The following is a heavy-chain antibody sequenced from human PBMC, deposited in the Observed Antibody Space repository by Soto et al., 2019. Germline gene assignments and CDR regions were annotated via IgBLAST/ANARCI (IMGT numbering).Heavy chain of an antibody. J-gene: IGHJ2*01. D-gene: IGHD2-15*01. CDR1: GFTFSSYA. CDR2: ISGSGGST. CDR3: AKKSYCSGGSCYTLWYFDL. V-gene: IGHV3-23*01. Sequence: ESGGGLVQPGGSLRLSCAASGFTFSSYAMSWVRQAPGKGLEWVSAISGSGGSTYYADSVKGRFTISRDNSKNTLYLQMNSLRAEDTAVYYCAKKSYCSGGSCYTLWYFDLWGRGTLVTVSS.